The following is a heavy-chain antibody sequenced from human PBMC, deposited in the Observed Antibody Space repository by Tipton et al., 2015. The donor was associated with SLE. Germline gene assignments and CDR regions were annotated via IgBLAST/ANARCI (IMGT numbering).Heavy chain of an antibody. CDR2: INHSGST. CDR1: GGSFSDYY. Sequence: TLSLTCAVYGGSFSDYYWSWIRQPPGKGLEWIGEINHSGSTNYNPSLKSRVTISVDTSKNQFSLNLNSVTAADTAVYYCARIAIAPAMGEYYFDSWGQGTLVTVSS. D-gene: IGHD2-2*01. CDR3: ARIAIAPAMGEYYFDS. V-gene: IGHV4-34*01. J-gene: IGHJ4*02.